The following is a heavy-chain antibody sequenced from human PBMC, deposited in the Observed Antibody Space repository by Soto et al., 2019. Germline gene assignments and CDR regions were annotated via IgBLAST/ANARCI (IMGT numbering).Heavy chain of an antibody. V-gene: IGHV1-2*07. D-gene: IGHD3-22*01. Sequence: ASVKVSCKASGYTFTSYYIHWVRQATGHGLEWVGWINPNSGGTDYAHKFQGRVTMTRDTSINTAYMEVIRLRSDDTAVYYCARGTDYYDSSGYYRPPDWFDPWGQGTLVTVSS. CDR3: ARGTDYYDSSGYYRPPDWFDP. CDR2: INPNSGGT. CDR1: GYTFTSYY. J-gene: IGHJ5*02.